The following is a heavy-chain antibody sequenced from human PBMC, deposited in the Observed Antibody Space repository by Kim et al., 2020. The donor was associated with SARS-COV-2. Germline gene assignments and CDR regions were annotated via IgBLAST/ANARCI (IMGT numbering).Heavy chain of an antibody. V-gene: IGHV1-3*01. CDR3: ARAGYYYGSGSYYNPFDY. J-gene: IGHJ4*02. D-gene: IGHD3-10*01. Sequence: QGGVTITRDTSASTAYMELSSLRSEDTAVYYCARAGYYYGSGSYYNPFDYWGQGTLVTVSS.